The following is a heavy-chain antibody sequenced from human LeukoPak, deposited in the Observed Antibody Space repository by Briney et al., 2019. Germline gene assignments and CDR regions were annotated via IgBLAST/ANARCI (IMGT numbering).Heavy chain of an antibody. V-gene: IGHV3-23*01. CDR2: ISGSGGST. CDR3: AKGIVVIPAASFYFDY. CDR1: GFTFSSYA. J-gene: IGHJ4*02. D-gene: IGHD2-2*01. Sequence: GSLRLSCAASGFTFSSYAMSWVRQAPGKGLEWVSAISGSGGSTYYAESVKGRFAISRDNSKNTLYLQMNSLRAEDTAVYYCAKGIVVIPAASFYFDYWGQGTLVTVSS.